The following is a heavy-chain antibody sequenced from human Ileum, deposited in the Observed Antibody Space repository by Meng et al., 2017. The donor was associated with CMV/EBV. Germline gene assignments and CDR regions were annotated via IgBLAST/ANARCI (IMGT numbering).Heavy chain of an antibody. V-gene: IGHV3-23*01. D-gene: IGHD2-2*01. Sequence: GGSLRLSCAASGFAFSSFAMSWVRQAPGKGLEWVASISYSGGVTYIANSVRGRLTISRDNSKNTLYLEMKSLSAEDTAVYYCARVLDRNPSVPAGIGWFGPWGQGTLVTVSS. J-gene: IGHJ5*02. CDR2: ISYSGGVT. CDR1: GFAFSSFA. CDR3: ARVLDRNPSVPAGIGWFGP.